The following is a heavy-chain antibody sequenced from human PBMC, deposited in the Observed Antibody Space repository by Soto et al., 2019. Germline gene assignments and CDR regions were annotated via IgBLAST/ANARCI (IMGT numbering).Heavy chain of an antibody. V-gene: IGHV3-11*01. CDR2: ISSSGSTT. J-gene: IGHJ4*02. Sequence: GGALRLSCAAPGFTFSDYYISWIRQAPVKGLEWVSYISSSGSTTHYTDSVKGRFTISRDNAKNSLSLQMNSLRAEDTAVYHCARIRVSTAGRHFDYWGQGTLVTVLL. CDR1: GFTFSDYY. CDR3: ARIRVSTAGRHFDY. D-gene: IGHD6-13*01.